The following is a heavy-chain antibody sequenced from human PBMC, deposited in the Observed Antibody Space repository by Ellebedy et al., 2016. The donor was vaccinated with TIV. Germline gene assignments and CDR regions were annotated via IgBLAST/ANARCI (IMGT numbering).Heavy chain of an antibody. CDR2: IYYSGST. CDR3: ARHVSYCSSTSCFGRTFDI. V-gene: IGHV4-39*01. D-gene: IGHD2-2*01. J-gene: IGHJ3*02. Sequence: WVRQAPGKGLEWIGSIYYSGSTYYNPPLKSRVTMSVDTSKNQFSLKLSSVTAADTAVYYCARHVSYCSSTSCFGRTFDIWGQGTMVTVSS.